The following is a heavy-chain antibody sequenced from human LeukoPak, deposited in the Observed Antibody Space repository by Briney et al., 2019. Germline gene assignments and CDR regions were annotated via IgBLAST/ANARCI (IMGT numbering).Heavy chain of an antibody. J-gene: IGHJ4*02. Sequence: SQTLSLTCAISGDSVSSNNGAWNWVRQSPSRGLEWLGRTYYRSKWYYDYAESMKGRITISPDTPKNQFSLQLTSVTPEDTAVYYCTRDLGASGWYTFDYWGQGTLVTVSS. CDR1: GDSVSSNNGA. V-gene: IGHV6-1*01. D-gene: IGHD6-19*01. CDR3: TRDLGASGWYTFDY. CDR2: TYYRSKWYY.